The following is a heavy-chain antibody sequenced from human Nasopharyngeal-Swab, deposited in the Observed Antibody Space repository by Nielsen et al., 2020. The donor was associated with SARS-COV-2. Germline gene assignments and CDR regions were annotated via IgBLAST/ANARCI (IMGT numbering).Heavy chain of an antibody. V-gene: IGHV3-7*01. CDR3: ARTKRGRGYDLYYYGMDV. J-gene: IGHJ6*02. D-gene: IGHD5-12*01. CDR1: GFTFSEYC. CDR2: IKQDGSEK. Sequence: GESLKISCAASGFTFSEYCMSWVRQAPGKGLEWVANIKQDGSEKYYVDSVKGRFTISRDNAKNSLYLQMNSLRAEDTAVYYCARTKRGRGYDLYYYGMDVWGQGTTVTVSS.